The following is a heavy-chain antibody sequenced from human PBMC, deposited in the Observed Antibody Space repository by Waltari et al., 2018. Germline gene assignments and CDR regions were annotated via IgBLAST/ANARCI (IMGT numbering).Heavy chain of an antibody. CDR2: ISSGSSYI. CDR3: AREWGVMVGTAGYYFDY. Sequence: EVQLVGSGGGLVKPGGSLRLSCAASGFPFRSYTMNWVRPAPGKGLAWVSSISSGSSYIFYTDSVKGRFTIARDKAKNALYLQMNSLRVEDTAVYYCAREWGVMVGTAGYYFDYWGQGSLVTVSS. D-gene: IGHD3-9*01. J-gene: IGHJ4*02. CDR1: GFPFRSYT. V-gene: IGHV3-21*01.